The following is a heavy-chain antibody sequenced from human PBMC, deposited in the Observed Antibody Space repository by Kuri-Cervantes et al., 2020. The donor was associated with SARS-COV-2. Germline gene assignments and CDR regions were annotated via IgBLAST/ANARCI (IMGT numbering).Heavy chain of an antibody. D-gene: IGHD1-14*01. J-gene: IGHJ4*02. V-gene: IGHV4-34*01. CDR2: INHSGST. CDR3: ARDPRYLARGGGFDY. Sequence: SETLSLTCAVYGGSFSGYYWSWIRQPPEKGLEWIGEINHSGSTNYNPSLKSRVTISVDTSKNQFSLKLSSVTAADTAVYYCARDPRYLARGGGFDYWGQGTLVTVSS. CDR1: GGSFSGYY.